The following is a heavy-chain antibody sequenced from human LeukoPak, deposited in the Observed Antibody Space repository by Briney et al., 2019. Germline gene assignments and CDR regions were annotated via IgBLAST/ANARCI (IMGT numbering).Heavy chain of an antibody. CDR1: GFTFSGHW. V-gene: IGHV3-7*01. CDR2: IKEDGSEK. D-gene: IGHD3-22*01. Sequence: GGSLRLSCSASGFTFSGHWMSWVRQAPGKGLEWVANIKEDGSEKIYVDSVKGRFTISRDNARNSLYLQMSSLRAEDSAMYYCARYYYDSSGYYHPFDYWGQGTLVTVSS. J-gene: IGHJ4*02. CDR3: ARYYYDSSGYYHPFDY.